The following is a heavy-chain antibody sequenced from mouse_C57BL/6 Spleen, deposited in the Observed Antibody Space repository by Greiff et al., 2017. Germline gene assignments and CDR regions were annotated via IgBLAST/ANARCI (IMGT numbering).Heavy chain of an antibody. V-gene: IGHV1-77*01. CDR3: ARFGTANWDGRDWYFDV. CDR2: IGPGSGST. CDR1: GYTFTDYY. D-gene: IGHD4-1*01. Sequence: VKLQESGAELVKPGASVKISCKASGYTFTDYYINWVKQRPGQGLEWIGKIGPGSGSTYYNEKFKGKATLTADKSSSTAYMQLSSLTSEDSAVYFCARFGTANWDGRDWYFDVWGTGTTVTVSS. J-gene: IGHJ1*03.